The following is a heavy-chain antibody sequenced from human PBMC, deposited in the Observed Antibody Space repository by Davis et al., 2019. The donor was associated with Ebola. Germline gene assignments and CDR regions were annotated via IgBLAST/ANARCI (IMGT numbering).Heavy chain of an antibody. CDR2: INAGNGNT. Sequence: ASVKVSCKASGYTFTNYAMHWVRQAPGQRLEWMGWINAGNGNTKYSQKFQGRVTITRDTSASTAYMELSSLRSEDTAVYYCSRGTGTTIDYYGMDVWGQGTTVTVSS. V-gene: IGHV1-3*01. CDR3: SRGTGTTIDYYGMDV. CDR1: GYTFTNYA. J-gene: IGHJ6*02. D-gene: IGHD1-1*01.